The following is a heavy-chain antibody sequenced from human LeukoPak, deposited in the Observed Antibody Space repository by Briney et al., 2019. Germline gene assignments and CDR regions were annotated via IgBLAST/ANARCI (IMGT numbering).Heavy chain of an antibody. V-gene: IGHV3-30*04. CDR2: ISYDGSNK. CDR1: GFTFSSYA. J-gene: IGHJ4*02. D-gene: IGHD6-6*01. Sequence: GGSLRLSCAASGFTFSSYAMHWVRQAPGKGLEWVAVISYDGSNKYYADSVKGRFTISRDNSKNTLYLQMNSLRAEDTAVYYCARERIAAADYWGQGTLVTVSS. CDR3: ARERIAAADY.